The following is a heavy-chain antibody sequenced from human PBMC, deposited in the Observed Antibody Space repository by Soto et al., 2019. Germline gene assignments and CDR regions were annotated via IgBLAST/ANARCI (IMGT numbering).Heavy chain of an antibody. CDR2: IGTAGDT. CDR3: ARGSQHSYGYYYYYGMDV. Sequence: GSLRLSCAASGFTFSSYDMHWVRQATGKGLEWVSAIGTAGDTYYPGSVKGRFTISRENAKNSLYLQMNSLRAEDTAVYYCARGSQHSYGYYYYYGMDVWGQGTTVTVSS. CDR1: GFTFSSYD. D-gene: IGHD5-18*01. V-gene: IGHV3-13*01. J-gene: IGHJ6*02.